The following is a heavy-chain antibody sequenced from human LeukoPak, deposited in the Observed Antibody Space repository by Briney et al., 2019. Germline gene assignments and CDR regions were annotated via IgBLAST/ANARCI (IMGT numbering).Heavy chain of an antibody. CDR1: GFTVSSNY. J-gene: IGHJ6*02. Sequence: GGSLRLSCAASGFTVSSNYMSWVRQAPGKGLEWVSVIYSGGSTYYADSVKGRFTISRDNSKNTLYLQMNSLRAEDTAAYYCARDTLYYYDSSGYYYFYGMDVWGQGTTVTVSS. CDR3: ARDTLYYYDSSGYYYFYGMDV. V-gene: IGHV3-66*01. CDR2: IYSGGST. D-gene: IGHD3-22*01.